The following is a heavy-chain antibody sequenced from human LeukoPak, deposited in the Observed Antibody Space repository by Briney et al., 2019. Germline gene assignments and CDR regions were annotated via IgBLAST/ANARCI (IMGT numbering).Heavy chain of an antibody. D-gene: IGHD6-13*01. CDR1: GYTFTSYD. CDR2: RNLNRGNT. CDR3: ARDFAVRQQLVRPYYYYYMDV. V-gene: IGHV1-8*03. Sequence: ASVKVSCKASGYTFTSYDINWVGQATGQGLEWMGWRNLNRGNTGYAQKFQGRVTITRNTSISTAYMELSSLRSEDTAVYYCARDFAVRQQLVRPYYYYYMDVWGKGTTVTVSS. J-gene: IGHJ6*03.